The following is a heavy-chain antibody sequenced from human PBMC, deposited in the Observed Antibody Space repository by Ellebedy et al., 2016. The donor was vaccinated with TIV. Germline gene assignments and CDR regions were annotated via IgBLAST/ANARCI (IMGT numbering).Heavy chain of an antibody. V-gene: IGHV5-51*01. D-gene: IGHD2-21*01. CDR1: GYSFNNYW. J-gene: IGHJ5*02. CDR2: IHPGDADS. Sequence: GESLKISCQTSGYSFNNYWIGWVRQMPGKGLEWMGNIHPGDADSRYSQSFRGQVIMSTDMSTNTAYLQWSSLKASDTAMYYCARRDSDGSFGDSWGQGTLVTVSS. CDR3: ARRDSDGSFGDS.